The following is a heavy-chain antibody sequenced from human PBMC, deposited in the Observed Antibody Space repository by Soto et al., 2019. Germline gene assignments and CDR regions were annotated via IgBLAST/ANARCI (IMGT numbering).Heavy chain of an antibody. CDR2: IYPAGPT. CDR3: ARVADSSGYPEDYYGMDV. Sequence: GGSLRLSCAASGFTVRGMFMNWVRQAPGKGLEWGSGIYPAGPTYYADAVKGRFTISRDNPKNTLYLQMNSLRAEDTAVYYCARVADSSGYPEDYYGMDVWGQGTTVTVSS. CDR1: GFTVRGMF. J-gene: IGHJ6*02. V-gene: IGHV3-53*01. D-gene: IGHD3-22*01.